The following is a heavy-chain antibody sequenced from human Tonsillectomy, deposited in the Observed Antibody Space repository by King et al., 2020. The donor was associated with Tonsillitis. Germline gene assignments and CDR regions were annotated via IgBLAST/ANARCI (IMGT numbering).Heavy chain of an antibody. D-gene: IGHD2-2*01. J-gene: IGHJ4*02. CDR3: ARARAGDAAMAHTTLDY. Sequence: VQLVESGAEVKKPGASVKVSCKASGYTFISYHMHWVRQAPGQGLEWMGIINPSGGSTSYAQKFQGRVTTTRDTSTSTVYMELSSLRSEDTAVYYCARARAGDAAMAHTTLDYWGQGTLVTVSS. CDR1: GYTFISYH. V-gene: IGHV1-46*01. CDR2: INPSGGST.